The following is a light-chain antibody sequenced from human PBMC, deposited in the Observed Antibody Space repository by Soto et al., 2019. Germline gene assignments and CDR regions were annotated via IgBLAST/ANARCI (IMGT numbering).Light chain of an antibody. CDR3: QKYNSAPFT. CDR2: AAS. CDR1: QGIRNY. J-gene: IGKJ3*01. V-gene: IGKV1-27*01. Sequence: DIQMTQSPSSLSASVGDRVTITCRASQGIRNYLAWYQQKPGKVPKLLIYAASTLQSGVPSRFSGSGSGTDFTLTINSLQPEDVATYYGQKYNSAPFTFGPGTKVDIK.